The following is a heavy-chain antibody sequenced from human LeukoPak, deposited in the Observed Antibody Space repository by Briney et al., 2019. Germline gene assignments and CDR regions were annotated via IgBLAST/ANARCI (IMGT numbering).Heavy chain of an antibody. CDR1: GGSISSSSYY. Sequence: SETLSLTCTVSGGSISSSSYYWGWIRQAPGKGLEWIGSIYYSGSTYYNPSLKSRVTISVDTSKNQFSLKLSYVTAADTAVYYCARAVRYFDWRIDYWGQGTLVTVSS. CDR3: ARAVRYFDWRIDY. J-gene: IGHJ4*02. CDR2: IYYSGST. D-gene: IGHD3-9*01. V-gene: IGHV4-39*01.